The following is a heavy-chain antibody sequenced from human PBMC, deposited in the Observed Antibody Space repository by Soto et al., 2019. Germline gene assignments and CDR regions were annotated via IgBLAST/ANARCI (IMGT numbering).Heavy chain of an antibody. Sequence: PGGSMRLSCAASGFTFSSYGMHWVRQAPGKELEWVAVIWYDGSNKYYADSVKGRFTTSRDNSKNTLYLQMNSLRAEDTAVYYCARERGYYYDSSGYKTSNWFDPWGQGTLVTVSS. CDR3: ARERGYYYDSSGYKTSNWFDP. CDR1: GFTFSSYG. V-gene: IGHV3-33*01. D-gene: IGHD3-22*01. CDR2: IWYDGSNK. J-gene: IGHJ5*02.